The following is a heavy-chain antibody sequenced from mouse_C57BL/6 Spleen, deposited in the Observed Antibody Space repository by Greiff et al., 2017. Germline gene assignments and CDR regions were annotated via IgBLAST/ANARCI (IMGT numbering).Heavy chain of an antibody. D-gene: IGHD2-2*01. CDR1: GYAFSRSW. CDR2: LYPGDGDT. CDR3: AREGGYHWYFDV. Sequence: QVQLQQSGPALVKPGASVKISCKASGYAFSRSWMNWVKQRPGKALEWIGRLYPGDGDTNYNGKFKGKATLTADKSSSTAYMQLSSLTSEDSAVYFCAREGGYHWYFDVWGTGTTVTVSS. J-gene: IGHJ1*03. V-gene: IGHV1-82*01.